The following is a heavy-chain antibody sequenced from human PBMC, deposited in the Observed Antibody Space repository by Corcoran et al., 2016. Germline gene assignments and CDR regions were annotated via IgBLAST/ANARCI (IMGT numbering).Heavy chain of an antibody. D-gene: IGHD6-6*01. Sequence: QVQLQQWGAGLLKPSETLSLTCAVYGGSFSGYYWSWIRQPPGKGLEWIGEINHSGSTNYNPSLKSRVTISVDTSKNQFSLKLSSVTAADTAVYYCASCIAARRGAFDIWGQGTMVTVSS. CDR2: INHSGST. V-gene: IGHV4-34*01. J-gene: IGHJ3*02. CDR3: ASCIAARRGAFDI. CDR1: GGSFSGYY.